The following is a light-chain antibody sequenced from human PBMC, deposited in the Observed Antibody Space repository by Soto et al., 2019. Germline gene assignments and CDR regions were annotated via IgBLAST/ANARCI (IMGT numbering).Light chain of an antibody. J-gene: IGLJ1*01. Sequence: QSALTQPPSVSGSPGQSVAISCTGTSSDVGSYNGVSWYQQPPGTAPKLMIYDGSNRPSGVPDRFSGSKSGTSASLTISGLQAEHEADYYCSSYTTSGTYVFGTGTKVTVL. CDR1: SSDVGSYNG. CDR3: SSYTTSGTYV. V-gene: IGLV2-18*02. CDR2: DGS.